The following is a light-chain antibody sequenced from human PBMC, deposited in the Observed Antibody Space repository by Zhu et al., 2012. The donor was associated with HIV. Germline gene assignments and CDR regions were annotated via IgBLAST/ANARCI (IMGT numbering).Light chain of an antibody. J-gene: IGKJ5*01. V-gene: IGKV3-11*01. CDR3: QQRINWPIT. CDR2: AAT. CDR1: QSVSSY. Sequence: EIVLTQSPATLSLSPGERATPFCRASQSVSSYLVWYQQKPGQAPRLLIYAATNRAIGIPARFSGSGSGTDFTLTISSLEPEDFAIYYCQQRINWPITFGQGTRLEIK.